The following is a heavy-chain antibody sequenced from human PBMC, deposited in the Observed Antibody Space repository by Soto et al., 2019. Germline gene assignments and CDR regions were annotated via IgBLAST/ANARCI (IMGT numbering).Heavy chain of an antibody. D-gene: IGHD2-2*01. CDR3: ALLTYCSSTSCYPKDYYYYGMDV. CDR2: ISWNSGSI. CDR1: GFTFDDYA. J-gene: IGHJ6*02. Sequence: EVQLVESGGGLVQPGRSLRLSCAASGFTFDDYAMHWVRQAPGKGLEWVSGISWNSGSIGYADSVKGRFTISRDNAKNSLYLQMNSLRAEDTALYYCALLTYCSSTSCYPKDYYYYGMDVWGQGTTVTVSS. V-gene: IGHV3-9*01.